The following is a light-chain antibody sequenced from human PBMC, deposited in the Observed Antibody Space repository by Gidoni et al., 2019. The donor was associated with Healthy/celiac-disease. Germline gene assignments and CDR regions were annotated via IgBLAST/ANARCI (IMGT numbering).Light chain of an antibody. CDR2: AAS. J-gene: IGKJ1*01. CDR3: QQSYSTKWT. CDR1: QSISSY. Sequence: DIQMTQSPSSLSASVGDRVTITCRASQSISSYLNWYQQKPGKAPKLLIYAASSLQSGVPSRFSGSGSGTDGTLTISSLQPEDFATYYCQQSYSTKWTFGQXTKVEIK. V-gene: IGKV1-39*01.